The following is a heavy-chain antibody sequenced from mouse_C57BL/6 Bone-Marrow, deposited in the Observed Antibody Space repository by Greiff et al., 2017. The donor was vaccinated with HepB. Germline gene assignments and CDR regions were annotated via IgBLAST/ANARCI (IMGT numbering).Heavy chain of an antibody. CDR2: IYPGDGDT. CDR1: GYAFSSSW. CDR3: ARRIAGSSYWYFDV. Sequence: VQLQESGPELVKPGASVKISCKASGYAFSSSWMNWLKQRPGKGLEWIGRIYPGDGDTNYNGKFKGKATLTADKSSSTAYMQLSSLTSEDSAVYFCARRIAGSSYWYFDVWGTGTTVTVSS. V-gene: IGHV1-82*01. J-gene: IGHJ1*03. D-gene: IGHD1-1*01.